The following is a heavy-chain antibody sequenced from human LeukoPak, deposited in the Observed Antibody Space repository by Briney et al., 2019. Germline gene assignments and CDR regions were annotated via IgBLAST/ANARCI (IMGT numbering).Heavy chain of an antibody. CDR2: INPSGGST. CDR1: GYTFTSYY. Sequence: ASVKVSCKASGYTFTSYYMHWVRQAPGQGLEWMGIINPSGGSTGYAQKFQGRVTMTRDTSTSTVYMELSSLRSEDTAVYYRARGYYGSGSPYYFDYWGQGTLVTVSS. J-gene: IGHJ4*02. V-gene: IGHV1-46*01. D-gene: IGHD3-10*01. CDR3: ARGYYGSGSPYYFDY.